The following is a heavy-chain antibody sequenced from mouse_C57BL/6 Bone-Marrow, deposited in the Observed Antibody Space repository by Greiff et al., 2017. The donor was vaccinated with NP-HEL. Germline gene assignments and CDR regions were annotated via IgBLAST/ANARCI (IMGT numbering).Heavy chain of an antibody. J-gene: IGHJ2*01. CDR2: ISDGGSYT. Sequence: DVKLVESGGGLVKPGGSLKLSCAASGFTFSSYAMSWVRQTPEKRLEWVATISDGGSYTYYPDNVKGRFTNARDNAKNNLYLQMSHLKAEDTAMYYCARDLTPFDYWGQGTTLTVSS. CDR1: GFTFSSYA. CDR3: ARDLTPFDY. V-gene: IGHV5-4*01.